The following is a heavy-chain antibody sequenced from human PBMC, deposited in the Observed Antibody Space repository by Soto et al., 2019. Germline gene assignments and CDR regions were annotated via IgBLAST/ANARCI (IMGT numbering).Heavy chain of an antibody. CDR1: GGSISRGGYY. Sequence: PSETLSLTCTVSGGSISRGGYYGRWIRQHPGEGLEWIGYIYYSGSTYYNPSLKSRVTISVDTSKNQFSLKLSSVTAADTAVYYCVRAENPYLADFWSGYYFGPGFNYYMDVWGKGTTVTVSS. J-gene: IGHJ6*03. CDR2: IYYSGST. V-gene: IGHV4-31*03. D-gene: IGHD3-3*01. CDR3: VRAENPYLADFWSGYYFGPGFNYYMDV.